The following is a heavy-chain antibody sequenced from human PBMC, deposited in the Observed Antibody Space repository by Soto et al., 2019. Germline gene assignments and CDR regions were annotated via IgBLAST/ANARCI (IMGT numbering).Heavy chain of an antibody. CDR2: INAGNGNT. CDR1: GYTFTSYA. CDR3: ARGHYARFFDY. Sequence: QVQLVQSGAEVKKPGASVKVSCKASGYTFTSYAMHWVRQAPGQRLEWMGWINAGNGNTKYSQKFQGRVTXXRDTXXXXXXXXXXXXXXEDTAVYYCARGHYARFFDYWGQGTLVTVSS. J-gene: IGHJ4*02. V-gene: IGHV1-3*01. D-gene: IGHD3-10*01.